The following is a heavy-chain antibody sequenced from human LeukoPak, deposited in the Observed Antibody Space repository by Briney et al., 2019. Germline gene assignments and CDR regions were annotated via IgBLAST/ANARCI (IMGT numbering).Heavy chain of an antibody. J-gene: IGHJ4*02. CDR2: VYYSGDS. D-gene: IGHD2-2*01. CDR3: ARHENPIIVPTAHALDY. V-gene: IGHV4-39*01. CDR1: GGSISSNNYY. Sequence: SETLSLTCTVSGGSISSNNYYWGWLRQPPGKGLEWIGTVYYSGDSYYNPSLKCRASISVDTSKNRLSLNVNSVTAADTAVYSCARHENPIIVPTAHALDYWGQGALVTVLS.